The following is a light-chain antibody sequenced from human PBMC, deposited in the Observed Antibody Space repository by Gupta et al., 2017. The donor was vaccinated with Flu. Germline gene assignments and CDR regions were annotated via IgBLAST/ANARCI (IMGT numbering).Light chain of an antibody. CDR1: QSVRDNF. Sequence: GTLSLSPGERATLSCRASQSVRDNFLAWNQVKPGQAPRRLIYGASSRATGIPDRFSGSGSGTEFNLTISTLEPEDFAVYYCQQDGSLPITFGGGTKVEIK. CDR2: GAS. V-gene: IGKV3-20*01. J-gene: IGKJ4*01. CDR3: QQDGSLPIT.